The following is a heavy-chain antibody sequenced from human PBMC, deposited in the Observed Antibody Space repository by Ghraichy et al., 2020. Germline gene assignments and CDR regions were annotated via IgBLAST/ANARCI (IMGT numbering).Heavy chain of an antibody. D-gene: IGHD1-1*01. CDR3: ARAGRDWNDSSNRGRYFDY. CDR1: GYTFTSYA. V-gene: IGHV1-3*01. CDR2: INAGNGNT. J-gene: IGHJ4*02. Sequence: ASVKVSCKASGYTFTSYAMHWVRQAPGQRLEWMGWINAGNGNTKYSQKFQGRVTITRDTSASTAYMELSSLRSEDTAVYYCARAGRDWNDSSNRGRYFDYWGQGTLVTVCS.